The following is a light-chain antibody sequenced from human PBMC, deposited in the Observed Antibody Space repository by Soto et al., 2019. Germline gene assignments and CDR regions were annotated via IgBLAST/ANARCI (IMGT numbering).Light chain of an antibody. CDR2: GAS. J-gene: IGKJ1*01. CDR1: QSVSSSY. Sequence: EIVLTQSPGTLSLSPGERATLSCRASQSVSSSYLAWYQQKPGQAPRLLIYGASSSATGIPDRFSGSGSGTDFTLNISRLEPEEFAVYYCQQYGSSPWTFGQVTKVEIK. CDR3: QQYGSSPWT. V-gene: IGKV3-20*01.